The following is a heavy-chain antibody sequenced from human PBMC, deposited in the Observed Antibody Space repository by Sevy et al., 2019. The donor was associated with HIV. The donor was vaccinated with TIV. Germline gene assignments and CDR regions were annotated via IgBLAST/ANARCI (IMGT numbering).Heavy chain of an antibody. D-gene: IGHD3-16*01. V-gene: IGHV3-7*01. CDR1: GFTFSIYW. J-gene: IGHJ6*02. CDR2: IKQDGSEK. Sequence: GGSLRLSCAASGFTFSIYWMTWVRQAPGKGLEWVANIKQDGSEKYYVDSVKGRFTISRDNAKNSLYLQMNSLRADDXXXXXXXXXWGDXXXXXRXSYYYFYGMDVWGQGTTVTVSS. CDR3: XXXWGDXXXXXRXSYYYFYGMDV.